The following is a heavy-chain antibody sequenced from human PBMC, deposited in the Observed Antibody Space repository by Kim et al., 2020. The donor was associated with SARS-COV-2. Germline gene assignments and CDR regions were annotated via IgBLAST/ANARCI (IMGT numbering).Heavy chain of an antibody. D-gene: IGHD3-10*01. CDR2: ISAYNGHA. Sequence: ASVKVSCEASGYTFSTYGMNWVRQAPGQGLEWMGWISAYNGHANYAQKFQGRVTMTTDTSTNIAYMELRSLRSDDTALYYCARDRVEYPGGGDYYNVVNYYGMDVWGQGTTVTVSS. J-gene: IGHJ6*02. V-gene: IGHV1-18*04. CDR1: GYTFSTYG. CDR3: ARDRVEYPGGGDYYNVVNYYGMDV.